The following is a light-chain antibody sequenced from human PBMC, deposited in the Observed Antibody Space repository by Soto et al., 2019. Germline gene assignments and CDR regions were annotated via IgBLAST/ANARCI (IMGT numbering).Light chain of an antibody. CDR3: QQRYNWPWT. J-gene: IGKJ1*01. V-gene: IGKV3-11*01. CDR1: QSIRNF. CDR2: DAS. Sequence: EIALTQSPGTLSLSPGERATLSCRASQSIRNFLAWYQKKPGQAPRLLIYDASNRATGIPPRFSGSGSGTDFNLAISGLETEDFAVYYCQQRYNWPWTFGQGTKLDI.